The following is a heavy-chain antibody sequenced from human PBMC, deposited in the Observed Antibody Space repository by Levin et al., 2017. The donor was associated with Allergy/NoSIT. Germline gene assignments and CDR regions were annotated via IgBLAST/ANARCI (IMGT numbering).Heavy chain of an antibody. J-gene: IGHJ4*02. Sequence: GGSLRLSCAASGFTFSSYAMSWVRQAPGKGLEWVAAISGSGGSTYYADSVKGRFTISRDNSKNTLYLQMNSLRAEDTAVYYCAKGVLGGVIVLFDYWGQGTLVTVSS. CDR2: ISGSGGST. CDR3: AKGVLGGVIVLFDY. CDR1: GFTFSSYA. V-gene: IGHV3-23*01. D-gene: IGHD3-16*02.